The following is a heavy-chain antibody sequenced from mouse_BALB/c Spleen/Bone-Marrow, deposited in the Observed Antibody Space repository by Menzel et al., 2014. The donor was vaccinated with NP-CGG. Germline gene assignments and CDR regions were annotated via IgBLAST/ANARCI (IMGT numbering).Heavy chain of an antibody. CDR3: ARTAPENFDY. V-gene: IGHV14-3*02. CDR2: IDPANGNT. CDR1: GFNIKDTY. Sequence: VTLKVCGAELVKPGASVKLSCTASGFNIKDTYMHWVKQRPEQGLEWIGRIDPANGNTKYDPKFQGKATITADTSSNTAYLQLSSLTSKDTAVYYCARTAPENFDYWGQGTTLTVSS. J-gene: IGHJ2*01. D-gene: IGHD1-2*01.